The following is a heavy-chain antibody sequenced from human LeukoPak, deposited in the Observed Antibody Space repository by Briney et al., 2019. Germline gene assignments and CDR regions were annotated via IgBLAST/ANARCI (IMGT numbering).Heavy chain of an antibody. Sequence: KTSETLSLTCTVSGGSISSYYWSWIRQPPGKGLEWIGYIYYSGSTNYNPSLKSRVTISVDTSKNQFSLKLSSVTAADTAVYYCARSSVAGRIDYWGQGTLVTVSS. CDR1: GGSISSYY. CDR3: ARSSVAGRIDY. D-gene: IGHD6-19*01. CDR2: IYYSGST. J-gene: IGHJ4*02. V-gene: IGHV4-59*01.